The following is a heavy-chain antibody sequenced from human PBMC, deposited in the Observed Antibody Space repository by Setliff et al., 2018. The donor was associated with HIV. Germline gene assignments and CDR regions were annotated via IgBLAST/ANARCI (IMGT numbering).Heavy chain of an antibody. CDR3: ARDTGVNVAPDGRGYHTFDF. CDR2: IYHRGGT. D-gene: IGHD2-8*02. CDR1: SSSISSNSY. V-gene: IGHV4-38-2*02. Sequence: SETLSLTCSVSSSSISSNSYWWAWIRQPPGKGLEYIGTIYHRGGTFNNPSLKSRVVMSVDTSKNQFSLKLTSVTAADTATYYCARDTGVNVAPDGRGYHTFDFWGRGTMVTVSS. J-gene: IGHJ3*01.